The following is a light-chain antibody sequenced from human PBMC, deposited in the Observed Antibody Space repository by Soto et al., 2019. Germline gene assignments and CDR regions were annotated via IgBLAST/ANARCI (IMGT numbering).Light chain of an antibody. Sequence: EIVLTQSPGTLSLSPGERATLSCRASQSVSSSYLAWDQQKPGQAPRLLIYGASSRATGLPDRFSGSGSGTAFSLTISRLEPADFAVYYCQQYCSSPPWTFGQGTKVEIK. CDR2: GAS. CDR3: QQYCSSPPWT. V-gene: IGKV3-20*01. J-gene: IGKJ1*01. CDR1: QSVSSSY.